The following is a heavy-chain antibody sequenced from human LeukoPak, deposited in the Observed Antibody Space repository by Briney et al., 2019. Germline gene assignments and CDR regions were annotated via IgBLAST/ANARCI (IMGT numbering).Heavy chain of an antibody. V-gene: IGHV4-59*01. CDR1: GGSISSYY. CDR2: IYYSGST. J-gene: IGHJ3*02. Sequence: SETLSLTCTVPGGSISSYYWSWIRQPPGKGLEWIGYIYYSGSTNYNPSLKSRVTISVDTSKNQFSLKLSSVTAADTAVYYCARARHYYDSSGYFLSVAFDIWGQGTMVTVSS. CDR3: ARARHYYDSSGYFLSVAFDI. D-gene: IGHD3-22*01.